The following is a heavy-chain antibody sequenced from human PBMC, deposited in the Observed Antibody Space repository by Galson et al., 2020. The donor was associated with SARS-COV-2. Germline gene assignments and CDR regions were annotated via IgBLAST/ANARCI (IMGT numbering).Heavy chain of an antibody. CDR2: INPSGCST. CDR3: ARDRAAQSYYDSSGYASRDYYYDYYYGRDV. Sequence: SVKVSCQASGYTFTSYYMHWVRQAPGQGLEWMGIINPSGCSTSYAQKFQGRVTMTRHTSTSTVYMELGSLRSEDTAVYYCARDRAAQSYYDSSGYASRDYYYDYYYGRDVWGQGTTVTVSS. V-gene: IGHV1-46*01. D-gene: IGHD3-22*01. J-gene: IGHJ6*02. CDR1: GYTFTSYY.